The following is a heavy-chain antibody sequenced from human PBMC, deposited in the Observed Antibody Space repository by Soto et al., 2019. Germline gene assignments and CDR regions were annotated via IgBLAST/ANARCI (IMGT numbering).Heavy chain of an antibody. V-gene: IGHV3-30-3*01. D-gene: IGHD5-18*01. CDR2: ISYDGSNK. Sequence: GGSLRLSCAASGFTFSSYAMHWVRQAPGKGLEWVAVISYDGSNKYYADSVKGRFTISRDNSKNTLYLQMNSLRAEDTAVYYCLGYGLGVYWGQGTLVTVSS. J-gene: IGHJ4*02. CDR3: LGYGLGVY. CDR1: GFTFSSYA.